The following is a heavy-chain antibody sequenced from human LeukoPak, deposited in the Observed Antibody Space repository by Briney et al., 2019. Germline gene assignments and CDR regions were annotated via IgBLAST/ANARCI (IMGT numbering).Heavy chain of an antibody. CDR1: GFTFSNFW. CDR2: IKVDGSEK. D-gene: IGHD1-1*01. V-gene: IGHV3-7*03. CDR3: ARETGTTGEAFDY. Sequence: GGSLRLSCAASGFTFSNFWMSWVRQAPGKGLEWVANIKVDGSEKYYVDSVKGRFTISRDNAENSLYLQMNNLRAEDTAVYYCARETGTTGEAFDYWGQGTQVTVSS. J-gene: IGHJ4*02.